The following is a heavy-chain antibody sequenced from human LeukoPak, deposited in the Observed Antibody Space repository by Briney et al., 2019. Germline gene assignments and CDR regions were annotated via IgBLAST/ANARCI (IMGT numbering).Heavy chain of an antibody. D-gene: IGHD3-22*01. CDR1: GFTFSSYA. J-gene: IGHJ4*02. CDR2: ISGSGGST. V-gene: IGHV3-23*01. CDR3: AKATSYYDSSGYQDY. Sequence: GGSLRLSCAASGFTFSSYAMSWVRQAPGKGLEWVSAISGSGGSTYYADSVKGRFTISRDNSKNTLYLQMNSLRAEDTAVYYWAKATSYYDSSGYQDYWGQGTMVTVSS.